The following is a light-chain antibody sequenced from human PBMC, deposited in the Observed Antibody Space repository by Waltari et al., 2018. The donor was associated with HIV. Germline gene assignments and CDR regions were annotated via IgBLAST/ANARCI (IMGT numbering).Light chain of an antibody. CDR1: SSDVAGYYS. V-gene: IGLV2-14*03. Sequence: QSALPQPASASGSPGQATTTSCTGTSSDVAGYYSVSWYQQHQGKTPQLIIYDDSNRPSAVSNRFSGSKSSNTASLSISGLQAEDEADYYCSSYTSSSNWVFGGGTKLTVL. J-gene: IGLJ3*02. CDR3: SSYTSSSNWV. CDR2: DDS.